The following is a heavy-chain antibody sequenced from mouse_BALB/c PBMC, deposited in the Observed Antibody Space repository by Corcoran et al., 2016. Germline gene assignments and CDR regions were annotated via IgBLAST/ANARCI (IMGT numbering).Heavy chain of an antibody. CDR3: ARSYDYDYFDY. CDR1: GFSLSTSGMG. J-gene: IGHJ2*01. V-gene: IGHV8-12*01. Sequence: QVTLKESGPGILQPSQTLSLTCSFSGFSLSTSGMGVSWIRQPSGKGLEWLAHIYWDDDKRYNPSLTSRLTISKDTSRNQVFLKITSVDTADTATYYCARSYDYDYFDYWGQGTTLTVSS. CDR2: IYWDDDK. D-gene: IGHD2-4*01.